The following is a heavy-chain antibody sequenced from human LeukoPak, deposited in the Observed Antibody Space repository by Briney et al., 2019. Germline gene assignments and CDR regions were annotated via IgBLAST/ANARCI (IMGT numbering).Heavy chain of an antibody. Sequence: TLSLTCTVSGGSISGYYWSWIRQPPGKGLEWIGYIYYSGSTNYNPSLKSRVTISVDTSKNQFSLKLSSVTAADTAVYYCARTPSFVAAGLDYWGQGTLVTVSS. D-gene: IGHD6-13*01. CDR1: GGSISGYY. J-gene: IGHJ4*02. V-gene: IGHV4-59*01. CDR2: IYYSGST. CDR3: ARTPSFVAAGLDY.